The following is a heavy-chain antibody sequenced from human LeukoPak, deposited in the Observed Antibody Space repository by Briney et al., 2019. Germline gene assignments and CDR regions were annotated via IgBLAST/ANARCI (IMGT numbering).Heavy chain of an antibody. V-gene: IGHV4-4*09. CDR2: ISTTGST. CDR3: ARQDGFWVGDLGGWFDF. D-gene: IGHD3-10*01. CDR1: GTSISRHY. Sequence: SETLSLTCTVSGTSISRHYWSWLRQSAGLGLEWLGYISTTGSTTYNPSLEGRVTMSEDTSQNQLSLTLSSVTAADTAVYFCARQDGFWVGDLGGWFDFWGQGIQVTVSS. J-gene: IGHJ5*01.